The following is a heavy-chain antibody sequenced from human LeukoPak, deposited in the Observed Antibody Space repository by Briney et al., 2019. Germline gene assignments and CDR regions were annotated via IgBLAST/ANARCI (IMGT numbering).Heavy chain of an antibody. J-gene: IGHJ4*02. CDR2: IYYSGST. D-gene: IGHD3-22*01. CDR1: GGSISSYY. V-gene: IGHV4-59*01. Sequence: SETLSLTCTVSGGSISSYYWSWIRQPPGKGLEWIGYIYYSGSTNYNPSLKSRVTISVDTSKNQFSLKLSSVTAADTAVYYCARGSVYYYDSSGYYFDHWGQGTLVTVSS. CDR3: ARGSVYYYDSSGYYFDH.